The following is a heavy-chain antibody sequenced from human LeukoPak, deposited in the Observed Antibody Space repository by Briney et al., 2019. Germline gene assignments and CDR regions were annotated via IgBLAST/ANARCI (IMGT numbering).Heavy chain of an antibody. CDR3: AKNRGIGSADWFDP. CDR2: LSGSGRTT. V-gene: IGHV3-23*01. J-gene: IGHJ5*02. Sequence: GGSLRLSCSAPGFLFSNYAMSWVRQAPGKGLEWISALSGSGRTTYYADSVKGRFTISRDNSGNTLYLQMNSLTVEDTALYYCAKNRGIGSADWFDPWGQRTLVTVSS. D-gene: IGHD2-2*01. CDR1: GFLFSNYA.